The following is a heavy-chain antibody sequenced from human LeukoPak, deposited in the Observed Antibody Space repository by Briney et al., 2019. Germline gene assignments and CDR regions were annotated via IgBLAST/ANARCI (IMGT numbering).Heavy chain of an antibody. D-gene: IGHD1-26*01. CDR3: ARGPRVGATN. CDR2: INHSGST. J-gene: IGHJ4*02. V-gene: IGHV4-34*01. Sequence: SETLSLTCAVYGGSFSGYYWSWIRQPPGKGLEWIGEINHSGSTNYNPSLKSRVTISVDTSKNQFSLKLSSVTAADTAVYYCARGPRVGATNWAQGPRVTVPS. CDR1: GGSFSGYY.